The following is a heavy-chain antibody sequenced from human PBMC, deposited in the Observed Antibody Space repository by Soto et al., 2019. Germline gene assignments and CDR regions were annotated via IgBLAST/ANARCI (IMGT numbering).Heavy chain of an antibody. CDR2: IFHTGAT. Sequence: SETLSLTCTVSGGSISSSSFYWGWIRQPPGKGLEWIGHIFHTGATYYNPTLKSRLRMSVDTSKNQFSLNLSSVTATDTAVYYCARRRIVPTTNFDYWGQGTLVTVSS. V-gene: IGHV4-39*01. D-gene: IGHD1-26*01. J-gene: IGHJ4*02. CDR1: GGSISSSSFY. CDR3: ARRRIVPTTNFDY.